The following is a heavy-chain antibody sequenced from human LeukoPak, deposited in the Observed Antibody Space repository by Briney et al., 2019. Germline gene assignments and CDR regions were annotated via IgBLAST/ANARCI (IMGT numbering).Heavy chain of an antibody. D-gene: IGHD6-13*01. CDR3: ARVAAAGTRTPFSDY. V-gene: IGHV4-34*01. CDR2: INHSGST. CDR1: GGSFSGYY. J-gene: IGHJ4*02. Sequence: SETLSLTCAVYGGSFSGYYWSWTRQPPGKGLEWIGEINHSGSTNYNPSLKSRVTISVDTSKNQFSLKLSSVTAADTAVYYCARVAAAGTRTPFSDYWGQGTLVTVSS.